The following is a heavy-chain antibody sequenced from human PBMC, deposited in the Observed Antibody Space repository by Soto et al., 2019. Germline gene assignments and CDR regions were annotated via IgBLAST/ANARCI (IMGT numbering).Heavy chain of an antibody. J-gene: IGHJ4*02. CDR1: GGSVTSGNYA. CDR2: IYHSGNT. Sequence: QLQLQESGSGLVKPSQTLSLTCAVSGGSVTSGNYAWGWLRQPPGEDLEWIGYIYHSGNTYYNPSLRSRVTISLDRSKNQFSLMLNAVTAADTAVYYCARAGLSSRYYYFDYWGQGSLVTVSS. CDR3: ARAGLSSRYYYFDY. D-gene: IGHD1-26*01. V-gene: IGHV4-30-2*01.